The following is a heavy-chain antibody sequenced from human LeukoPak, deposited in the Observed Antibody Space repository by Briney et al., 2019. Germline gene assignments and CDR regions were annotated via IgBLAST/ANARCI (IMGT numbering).Heavy chain of an antibody. J-gene: IGHJ4*02. D-gene: IGHD1-26*01. CDR2: ISSSSSYI. Sequence: PGGSLRLSCAASGFTFSSYSMNWVRQAPGKGLEWVSSISSSSSYIYYADSVKGRFTISRDNAKNSLYLQMNSLRAEDTAVYYCARDGFGSYHPNFDYWGQGTLVTVSS. CDR1: GFTFSSYS. CDR3: ARDGFGSYHPNFDY. V-gene: IGHV3-21*01.